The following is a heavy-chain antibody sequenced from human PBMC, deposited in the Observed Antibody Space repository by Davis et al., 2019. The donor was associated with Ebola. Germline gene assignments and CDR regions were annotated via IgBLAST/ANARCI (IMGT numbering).Heavy chain of an antibody. CDR3: ARSTWMGATPLDY. V-gene: IGHV3-30-3*01. CDR2: VSFDGNNK. J-gene: IGHJ4*02. Sequence: PGGSLRLSCAASGFTFSDYAMHWVRQAPGKGLEWVGMVSFDGNNKYYADSVKGRFTISRDNSKNTVYLEMNGLRPEDTALYYCARSTWMGATPLDYWGQGTLLTVSS. D-gene: IGHD1-26*01. CDR1: GFTFSDYA.